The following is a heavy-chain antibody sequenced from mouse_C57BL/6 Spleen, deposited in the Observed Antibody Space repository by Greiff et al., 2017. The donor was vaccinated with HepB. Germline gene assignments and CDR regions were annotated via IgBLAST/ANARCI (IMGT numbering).Heavy chain of an antibody. D-gene: IGHD2-1*01. V-gene: IGHV1-19*01. CDR2: INPYNGGT. J-gene: IGHJ4*01. CDR1: GYTFTDYY. Sequence: EVQLQQSGPVLVKPGASVKMSCKASGYTFTDYYMNWVKQSHGKSLEWIGVINPYNGGTSYNQKFKGKATLTVDKSSSTAYMGLNSLTSEDSAVYYCARSLYGNYAMDYWGQGTSVTVSS. CDR3: ARSLYGNYAMDY.